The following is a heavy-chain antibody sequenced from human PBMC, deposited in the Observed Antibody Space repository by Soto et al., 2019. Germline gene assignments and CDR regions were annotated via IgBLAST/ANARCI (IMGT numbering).Heavy chain of an antibody. CDR1: GGSIISGTYY. V-gene: IGHV4-31*03. J-gene: IGHJ4*02. CDR2: IYYSGST. Sequence: HVQLQESGPGLVKPSQTRSLTCTVSGGSIISGTYYWSWIRQHPGKGLEWIGYIYYSGSTYYNPSLKSRVTISVDTSKNQCSLKLSSVTAADTAVYSCACEHSGYIGVEYWGQGTLVTVSS. CDR3: ACEHSGYIGVEY. D-gene: IGHD5-12*01.